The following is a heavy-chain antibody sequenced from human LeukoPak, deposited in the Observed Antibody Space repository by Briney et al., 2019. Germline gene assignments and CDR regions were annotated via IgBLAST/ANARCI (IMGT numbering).Heavy chain of an antibody. D-gene: IGHD2-15*01. V-gene: IGHV1-18*01. CDR1: GYTLTELS. Sequence: ASVKVSCKVSGYTLTELSMHWVRQAPGKGLEWMGWISAYNGNTNYAQQLQDRVTMTTDTSTSTAYMELRSLISDDTAVYYCARWGYCGGGSCRLDYWGQGTQVTVSS. CDR3: ARWGYCGGGSCRLDY. CDR2: ISAYNGNT. J-gene: IGHJ4*02.